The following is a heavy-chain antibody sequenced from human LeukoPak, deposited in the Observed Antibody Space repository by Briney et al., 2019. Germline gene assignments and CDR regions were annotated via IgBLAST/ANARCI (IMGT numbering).Heavy chain of an antibody. J-gene: IGHJ5*02. D-gene: IGHD6-19*01. Sequence: ASVKVSCKASGYTFTRYYMHWVRQAPGQGLEGVGWINPNSGGTNYAQKFQGRVTMTRDTSISTAYMELSRLRSDDAAVYCWRRESSGWYGGGFDPWGQGTLVTVSS. CDR1: GYTFTRYY. CDR3: RRESSGWYGGGFDP. V-gene: IGHV1-2*02. CDR2: INPNSGGT.